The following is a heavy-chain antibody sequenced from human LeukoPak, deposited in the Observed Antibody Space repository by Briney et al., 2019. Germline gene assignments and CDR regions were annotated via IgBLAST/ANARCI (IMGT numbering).Heavy chain of an antibody. CDR2: VFDRGTT. Sequence: SETLSLTCTVSGGSISGSFWHRIRQPPGKGLEWMGYVFDRGTTAYNPSLKRRVTMSLDTSKSQFSLNLSSVTAADTAVYFCARDPDGYKFFDYWGRGSPVTVSS. D-gene: IGHD5-24*01. V-gene: IGHV4-59*01. CDR1: GGSISGSF. J-gene: IGHJ4*02. CDR3: ARDPDGYKFFDY.